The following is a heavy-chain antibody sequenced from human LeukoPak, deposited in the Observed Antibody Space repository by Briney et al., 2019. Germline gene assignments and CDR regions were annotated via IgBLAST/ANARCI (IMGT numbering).Heavy chain of an antibody. CDR2: ISKGSGYI. CDR1: GFSFSDYS. V-gene: IGHV3-21*01. Sequence: GGSLRFSCAASGFSFSDYSLNWVRQAPGEGLEWVSSISKGSGYIYYTDSVKGRFTISRDNAKNSLFLQMNSLRAEDTAVYYCVRDLGRESIFDYWGQGTLVTVSS. J-gene: IGHJ4*02. CDR3: VRDLGRESIFDY. D-gene: IGHD7-27*01.